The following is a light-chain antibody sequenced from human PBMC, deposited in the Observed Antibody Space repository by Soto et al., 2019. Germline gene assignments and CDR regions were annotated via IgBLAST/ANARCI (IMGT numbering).Light chain of an antibody. CDR3: LQHNDYPWT. V-gene: IGKV1-17*01. CDR2: AAS. CDR1: QDIRNN. J-gene: IGKJ1*01. Sequence: DIQMTQSPSSLSASVGDRVTITWRASQDIRNNLDWYQQKPGKAPKRLIYAASSLQSGVPSRFSGSGSGTEFTLTISSLQPEDFATYYCLQHNDYPWTFGQGTKVDIK.